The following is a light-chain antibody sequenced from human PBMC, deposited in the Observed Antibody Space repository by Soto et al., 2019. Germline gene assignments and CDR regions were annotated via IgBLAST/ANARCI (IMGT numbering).Light chain of an antibody. CDR2: DVS. CDR3: SSYTSSSTLYV. Sequence: QSVLTQPASVSGSPGQSITISCTGTSSDVGGYNYVSWYQQHPGKAPKLMIYDVSNRPSGVSNRLSGYKSGNTASLTISGLQAEDEADYYCSSYTSSSTLYVFGTGTKVTVL. V-gene: IGLV2-14*01. CDR1: SSDVGGYNY. J-gene: IGLJ1*01.